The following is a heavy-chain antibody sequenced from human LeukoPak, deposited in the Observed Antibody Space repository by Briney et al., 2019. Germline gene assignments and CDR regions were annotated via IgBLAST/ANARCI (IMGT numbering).Heavy chain of an antibody. D-gene: IGHD5-12*01. CDR1: GFTFSTYA. Sequence: GGSLRLSCAASGFTFSTYAMSWVRQAPGKGLEWVSYISSSSSSIYYADSVRGRFTISRDNAKNSLYLQMNSLRAEDTAVYYCARAVPRYSGYDFHYYYYMDVWGKGPRSPSP. CDR2: ISSSSSSI. V-gene: IGHV3-48*01. CDR3: ARAVPRYSGYDFHYYYYMDV. J-gene: IGHJ6*03.